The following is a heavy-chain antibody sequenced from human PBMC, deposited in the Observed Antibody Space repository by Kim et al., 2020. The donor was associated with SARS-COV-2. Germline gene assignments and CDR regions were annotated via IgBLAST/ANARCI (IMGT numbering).Heavy chain of an antibody. Sequence: GGSLRLSCAASGFTFGDYAMHWVRQAPGKGLELVSGISWNSGSIGYADSVKGRFTLSRDNAKNSLNLQMNSLRAEDTALYYCAKDGSSSSGWGYYYYYYMDVWGKGTKVTVP. V-gene: IGHV3-9*01. D-gene: IGHD6-6*01. CDR1: GFTFGDYA. CDR3: AKDGSSSSGWGYYYYYYMDV. J-gene: IGHJ6*03. CDR2: ISWNSGSI.